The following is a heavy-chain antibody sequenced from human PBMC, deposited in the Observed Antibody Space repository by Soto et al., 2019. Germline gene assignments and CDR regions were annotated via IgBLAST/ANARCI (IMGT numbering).Heavy chain of an antibody. CDR1: GFTFSSFG. J-gene: IGHJ4*02. CDR3: ARDPGQDEAMDY. V-gene: IGHV3-33*01. CDR2: IWHDGKNK. Sequence: QVQVVESGGGVVQPGRSLRLSCAASGFTFSSFGMHWVRQAPGKGLEWVAVIWHDGKNKYYADSAKGRFTISRDNSKNTLNLQMNSLRAEDTGVYYCARDPGQDEAMDYWGQGTLVTVSS.